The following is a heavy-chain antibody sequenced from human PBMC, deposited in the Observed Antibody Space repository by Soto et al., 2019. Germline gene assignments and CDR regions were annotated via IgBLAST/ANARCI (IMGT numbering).Heavy chain of an antibody. D-gene: IGHD6-13*01. Sequence: XSVKVSCKASVYTFTSYAMHWVRQAPGQRLEWMGWINAGNGNTKYSQKFQGRVTITRDTSASTAYMELSSLRSEDTAVYYCARSIAAAGMGTIYYFDYWGQGTLATVSS. CDR3: ARSIAAAGMGTIYYFDY. V-gene: IGHV1-3*01. CDR2: INAGNGNT. J-gene: IGHJ4*02. CDR1: VYTFTSYA.